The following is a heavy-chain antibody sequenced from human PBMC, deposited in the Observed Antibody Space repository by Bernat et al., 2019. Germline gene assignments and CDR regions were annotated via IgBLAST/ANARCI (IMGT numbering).Heavy chain of an antibody. Sequence: QVQLQESGPGLVKPSETLSLTCTVSGGSISSYYWSWIRQPPGKGLEWIGYIYYSGSTNYNPSLKSRVTISVDTSKNQFSLKLSSVTAADTAVYYCARQRSPSTENWFDPWGQGTLVTVSS. D-gene: IGHD4-11*01. V-gene: IGHV4-59*08. CDR1: GGSISSYY. CDR3: ARQRSPSTENWFDP. J-gene: IGHJ5*02. CDR2: IYYSGST.